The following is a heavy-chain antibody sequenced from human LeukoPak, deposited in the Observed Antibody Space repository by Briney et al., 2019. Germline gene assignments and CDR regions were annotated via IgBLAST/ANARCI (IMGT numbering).Heavy chain of an antibody. V-gene: IGHV1-46*01. CDR2: INPSGGST. CDR3: ARVARYSSGWYRERYFQH. CDR1: GYTFTSYY. Sequence: ASVKVSCKASGYTFTSYYMHWVRQAPGQGLEWMGIINPSGGSTSYAQKFQGRVTMTRDTSASTVYMELSSLRSEDTAVYYCARVARYSSGWYRERYFQHWGQGTLVTVSS. D-gene: IGHD6-19*01. J-gene: IGHJ1*01.